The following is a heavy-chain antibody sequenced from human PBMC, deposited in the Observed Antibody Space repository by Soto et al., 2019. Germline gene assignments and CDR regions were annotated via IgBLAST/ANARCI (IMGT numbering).Heavy chain of an antibody. V-gene: IGHV3-74*01. J-gene: IGHJ4*02. D-gene: IGHD1-26*01. CDR2: IAYDESTT. CDR1: GFTFSNYW. CDR3: ARGGGSHAHPPDY. Sequence: EVQQVESGGGLVQPGGSLRLSCAASGFTFSNYWMHWIRQAPGKGLVWVSRIAYDESTTTYADSVKGRFTISRDNAKNTLYLQMNSLIAEDTAVYYCARGGGSHAHPPDYWGQGTLVTVSS.